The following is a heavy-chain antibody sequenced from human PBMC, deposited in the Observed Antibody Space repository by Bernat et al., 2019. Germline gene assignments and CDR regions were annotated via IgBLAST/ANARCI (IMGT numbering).Heavy chain of an antibody. V-gene: IGHV1-8*01. CDR1: GYTFTSYD. J-gene: IGHJ3*02. CDR3: AVLGYCSSTSCYARAFDI. D-gene: IGHD2-2*01. CDR2: MNPNSGNT. Sequence: QVQLVQSGAEVKKPGASVKVSCKASGYTFTSYDINCVRQATGQGLEWMGWMNPNSGNTGYAQKFQGRVTMTRNTSISTAYMELSSLRSEDTAVYYCAVLGYCSSTSCYARAFDIWGQGTMVTVSS.